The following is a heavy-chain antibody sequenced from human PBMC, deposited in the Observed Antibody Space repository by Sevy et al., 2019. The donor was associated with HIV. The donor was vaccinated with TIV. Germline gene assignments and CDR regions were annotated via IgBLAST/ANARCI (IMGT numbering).Heavy chain of an antibody. CDR3: TTDGGLSGLVSLVLADY. D-gene: IGHD5-12*01. CDR2: IAGKSAGGTT. Sequence: GGSLRLSCAASGFSCSNVWMNWVRQAPGKGLEWVGRIAGKSAGGTTEYGAPVKGRFTISRDDSRNTVYLQMNSLKTEDTGVYYCTTDGGLSGLVSLVLADYWGQGTLVTVSS. CDR1: GFSCSNVW. V-gene: IGHV3-15*07. J-gene: IGHJ4*02.